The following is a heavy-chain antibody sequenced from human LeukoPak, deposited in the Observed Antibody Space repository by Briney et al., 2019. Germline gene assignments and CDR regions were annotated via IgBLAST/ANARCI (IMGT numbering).Heavy chain of an antibody. CDR2: ISSSGSTI. Sequence: GGSLRLSCAASGFTFSSYEMNWVRQAPGKGLEWVSYISSSGSTIYYADSVKGRFTVSRDNAKNSLYLQMNSLRAEDTAVYYCARDQFLADIWGQGTMVTVSS. V-gene: IGHV3-48*03. CDR1: GFTFSSYE. CDR3: ARDQFLADI. D-gene: IGHD3-3*01. J-gene: IGHJ3*02.